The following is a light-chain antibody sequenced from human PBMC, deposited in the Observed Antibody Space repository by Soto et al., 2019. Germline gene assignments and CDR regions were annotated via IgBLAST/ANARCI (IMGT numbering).Light chain of an antibody. V-gene: IGKV3-15*01. CDR3: QQYGNSPRT. CDR2: GAS. Sequence: EIVMTQSPATLSVSPGERATLSCRASQNVRSNLAWYQQKPGQAPRLLIYGASTRATGIPARFSGSGSGTDFTLTISRLEPEDFAVYYCQQYGNSPRTFGQGTKVDI. J-gene: IGKJ1*01. CDR1: QNVRSN.